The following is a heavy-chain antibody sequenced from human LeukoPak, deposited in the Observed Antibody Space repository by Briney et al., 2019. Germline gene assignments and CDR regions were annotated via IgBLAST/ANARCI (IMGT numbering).Heavy chain of an antibody. CDR2: VKHDGSEK. J-gene: IGHJ4*02. CDR3: ARVPGYSSSWYYFDY. D-gene: IGHD6-13*01. CDR1: GLTFSTYW. V-gene: IGHV3-7*01. Sequence: PGGSLRLSCAVSGLTFSTYWMSWVRQAPGQGLEWVANVKHDGSEKYYADSVKGRFTISRDNSKNTLYLQMNGLRAEDTAVYYCARVPGYSSSWYYFDYWGQGTLVTVSS.